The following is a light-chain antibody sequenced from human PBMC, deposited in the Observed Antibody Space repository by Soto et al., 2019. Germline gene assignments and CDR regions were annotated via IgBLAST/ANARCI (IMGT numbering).Light chain of an antibody. J-gene: IGKJ3*01. V-gene: IGKV3-15*01. CDR3: QHFNHWPFT. CDR1: KSSSSN. Sequence: IVMTQSPATLSVSPGERATRSCRASKSSSSNLAWDQQKPGQAPRRLIYGASSMATGIPARFSGSGSGTEVTRTISSLQSADFAVYSCQHFNHWPFTFGPGTKVDIK. CDR2: GAS.